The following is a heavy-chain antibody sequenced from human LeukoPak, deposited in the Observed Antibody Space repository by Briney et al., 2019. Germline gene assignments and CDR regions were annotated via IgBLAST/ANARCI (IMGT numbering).Heavy chain of an antibody. CDR2: ISYDGSNK. J-gene: IGHJ3*02. CDR3: ARSIDFWSGYYTQEAFDI. D-gene: IGHD3-3*01. V-gene: IGHV3-30-3*01. Sequence: GGSLRLSCAASGFTFSSYAMHWVRQAPGKGLEWVAVISYDGSNKYYADSVKGRFTISRDNAKNSLYLQMNSLRAEDTAVYYCARSIDFWSGYYTQEAFDIWGQGTMVTVSS. CDR1: GFTFSSYA.